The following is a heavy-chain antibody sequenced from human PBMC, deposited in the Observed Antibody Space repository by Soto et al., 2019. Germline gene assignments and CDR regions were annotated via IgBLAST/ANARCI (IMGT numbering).Heavy chain of an antibody. CDR1: GNTLTELS. CDR3: APVYYYASRGIVSWFDS. Sequence: ASVKVSCKVSGNTLTELSMHWVRQAPGKGFEWMGGFNPEDDETIYAEKFQGRVTMTEDTATETAYMELSSLTSEDTALYYCAPVYYYASRGIVSWFDSWGQGTLVTVSS. CDR2: FNPEDDET. V-gene: IGHV1-24*01. J-gene: IGHJ5*01. D-gene: IGHD3-22*01.